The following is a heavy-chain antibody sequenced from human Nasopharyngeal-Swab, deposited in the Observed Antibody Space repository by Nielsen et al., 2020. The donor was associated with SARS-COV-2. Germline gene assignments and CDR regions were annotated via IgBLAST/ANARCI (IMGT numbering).Heavy chain of an antibody. Sequence: LETLSLTCTVSGGSISSYYRSWIRQPPGKGLEWIGYIYYSGSTNYNPSLKSRVTISVDTSKNQFSLKLSSVTAADTAVYYCARASYYDFWSGYYRSDYYGMDVWGQGTTVTVSS. V-gene: IGHV4-59*01. J-gene: IGHJ6*02. CDR2: IYYSGST. CDR3: ARASYYDFWSGYYRSDYYGMDV. CDR1: GGSISSYY. D-gene: IGHD3-3*01.